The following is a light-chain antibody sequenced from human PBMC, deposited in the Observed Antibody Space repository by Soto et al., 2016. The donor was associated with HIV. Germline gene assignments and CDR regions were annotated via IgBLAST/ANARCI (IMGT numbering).Light chain of an antibody. CDR2: KAS. V-gene: IGKV1-5*03. J-gene: IGKJ4*01. CDR1: QSINIW. Sequence: DIQMTQSPSTLSASVGDRVTITCRASQSINIWMAWYQQKPGKAPNLLIYKASTLQTGVPSRFSGSGSGTEFTLTISSLQPDDLATYYCQQYNSYSTTFGGGTKVEIK. CDR3: QQYNSYSTT.